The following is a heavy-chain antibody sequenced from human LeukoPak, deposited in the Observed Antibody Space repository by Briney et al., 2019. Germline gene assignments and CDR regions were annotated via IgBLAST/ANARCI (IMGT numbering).Heavy chain of an antibody. V-gene: IGHV3-23*01. J-gene: IGHJ6*02. CDR3: AKNTAMDPYYYYGMDV. CDR1: GFTFSSYA. CDR2: ISSSGGST. Sequence: GGSLRLSCAASGFTFSSYAMSWVRQAPGKGLEWVSAISSSGGSTYYADSVKGRFTISRDNSKNTLYLQMNSLRAEDTAVYYCAKNTAMDPYYYYGMDVWGQGTTVTVSS. D-gene: IGHD5-18*01.